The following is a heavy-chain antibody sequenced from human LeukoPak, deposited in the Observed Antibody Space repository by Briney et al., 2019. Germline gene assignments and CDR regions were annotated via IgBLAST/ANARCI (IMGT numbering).Heavy chain of an antibody. V-gene: IGHV3-48*03. D-gene: IGHD3-22*01. CDR2: INSSGSTI. Sequence: GGSLRLSCAASGFTLSSYEMNWVRQAPGKGLEWISYINSSGSTIHYADSVKGRFTISRDNAKNSLYLQMNSLRAEDTAVYYCARALYDTSGYYYAGFDYWGQGTLVTVSS. CDR3: ARALYDTSGYYYAGFDY. J-gene: IGHJ4*02. CDR1: GFTLSSYE.